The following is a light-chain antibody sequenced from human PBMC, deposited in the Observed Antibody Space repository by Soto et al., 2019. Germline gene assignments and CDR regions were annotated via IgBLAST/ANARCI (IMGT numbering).Light chain of an antibody. V-gene: IGKV1-5*01. CDR1: ESMSNC. Sequence: SQMTQSPSTLSSSVRDRLTITCRASESMSNCLAWYQQKPGKAPKLLISGASSLQSGVPSRFSGSASGTEFTLTISSLQPDDIATYYCQQCHRYLTFGQGTKVDIK. CDR3: QQCHRYLT. CDR2: GAS. J-gene: IGKJ1*01.